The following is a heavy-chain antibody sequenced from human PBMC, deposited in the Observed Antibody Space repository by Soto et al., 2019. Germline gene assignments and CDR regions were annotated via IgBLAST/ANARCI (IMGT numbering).Heavy chain of an antibody. CDR1: GGSISSYY. D-gene: IGHD1-26*01. Sequence: QVQLQESGPGLVKPSETLSLTCTVSGGSISSYYWSWIRQPPGKGLKWIGYIYYSGSTNYNPSPKSPGTISVDTSKNQFSLKLSSVTAADTAVYYCARHYRGAYLYYFDYWGQGTLVTVSS. CDR3: ARHYRGAYLYYFDY. V-gene: IGHV4-59*08. CDR2: IYYSGST. J-gene: IGHJ4*02.